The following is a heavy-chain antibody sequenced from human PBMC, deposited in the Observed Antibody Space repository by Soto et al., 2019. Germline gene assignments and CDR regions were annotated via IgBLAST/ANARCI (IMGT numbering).Heavy chain of an antibody. CDR1: GFTFSSYG. CDR2: ISYDGSNK. J-gene: IGHJ3*02. Sequence: QVQLVESGGGVVQPGRSLRLSCAASGFTFSSYGMHWVRQAPGKGLEWVAVISYDGSNKYYADSVKGRFTISRDNSKNTLYLQMNSLRAEDTAVYYCAKMGMGIAARPGDDAFDIWGQGTMVTVSS. V-gene: IGHV3-30*18. CDR3: AKMGMGIAARPGDDAFDI. D-gene: IGHD6-6*01.